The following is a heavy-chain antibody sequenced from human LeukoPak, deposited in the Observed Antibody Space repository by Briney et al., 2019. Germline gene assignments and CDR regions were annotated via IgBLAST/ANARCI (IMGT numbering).Heavy chain of an antibody. CDR1: GFTFSSYS. CDR2: ISCSSTYI. J-gene: IGHJ4*02. CDR3: ARGHSSGYYLKY. D-gene: IGHD3-22*01. V-gene: IGHV3-21*05. Sequence: PGGSLRLSCAASGFTFSSYSMNWVRQAPGKGLEWVSYISCSSTYIYYADSVKGRFTISRDNAKNSLYLQTNSLRAEDTAVYYCARGHSSGYYLKYWGQGTLVTVSS.